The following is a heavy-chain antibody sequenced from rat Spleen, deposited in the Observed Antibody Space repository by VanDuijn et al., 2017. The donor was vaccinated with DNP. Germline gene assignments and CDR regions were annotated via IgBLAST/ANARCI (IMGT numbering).Heavy chain of an antibody. J-gene: IGHJ2*01. D-gene: IGHD4-3*01. CDR2: IYTGSGGT. CDR1: GYSFTTYY. V-gene: IGHV1-43*01. CDR3: ASSWVGVRGIWFAF. Sequence: QVQLQQSGAELAKPGSSVKISCKASGYSFTTYYIGWIKQTTGQGLEYIGYIYTGSGGTNYNEKFKGKATLTVDKSSSTAFMQLSSLTPDDSAVYYCASSWVGVRGIWFAFWGQGVMVTVSS.